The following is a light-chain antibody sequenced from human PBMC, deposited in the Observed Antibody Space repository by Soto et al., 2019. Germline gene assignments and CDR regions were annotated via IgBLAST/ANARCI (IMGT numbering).Light chain of an antibody. J-gene: IGKJ4*01. CDR1: QSVTSGS. Sequence: EIVLTQSPGTLSLSPGQRAALSCRASQSVTSGSLAWYQQKPGQAPRLLIYGASSRATGIPDRFSGSGSGTDFTLTISRLETEDLAVYYCQQYGSSPLTFGGGTKVDIK. CDR2: GAS. V-gene: IGKV3-20*01. CDR3: QQYGSSPLT.